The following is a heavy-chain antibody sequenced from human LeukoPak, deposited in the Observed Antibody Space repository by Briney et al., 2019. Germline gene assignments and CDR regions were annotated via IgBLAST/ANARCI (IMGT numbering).Heavy chain of an antibody. CDR1: GFTFSSYG. CDR3: AKDRPNYYGSNGHYYRRDGDY. CDR2: IRYDGSNK. Sequence: GGSLRLSCAASGFTFSSYGMHWVRQAPGKGLEWVAFIRYDGSNKYYADSVKGRFTISRDNSENMLYLQMNSLRVEDTAVYFCAKDRPNYYGSNGHYYRRDGDYWGQGTLVAVSS. V-gene: IGHV3-30*02. D-gene: IGHD3-22*01. J-gene: IGHJ4*02.